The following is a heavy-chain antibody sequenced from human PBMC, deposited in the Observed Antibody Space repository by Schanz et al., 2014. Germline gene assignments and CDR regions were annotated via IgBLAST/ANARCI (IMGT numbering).Heavy chain of an antibody. CDR1: GFAFSSFA. V-gene: IGHV3-7*02. J-gene: IGHJ4*02. CDR3: ARGGSGSHYRLDY. D-gene: IGHD1-26*01. CDR2: IKQDESEK. Sequence: EVQLMESGGGLVKPGGSLRLSCVASGFAFSSFAMTWVRQAPGKGLEWVANIKQDESEKYYVDSVKGRFTISRDNAKNSLCLQMNSLRPEDTAVYYCARGGSGSHYRLDYWGQGTLVTVSS.